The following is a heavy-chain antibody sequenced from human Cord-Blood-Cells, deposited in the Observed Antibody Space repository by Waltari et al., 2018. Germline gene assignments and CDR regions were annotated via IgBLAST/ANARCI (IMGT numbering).Heavy chain of an antibody. CDR2: IRYDGSNK. D-gene: IGHD1-7*01. Sequence: QVQLVESGGGVVQPGGSLRLSCAASGFTFRTYCNPWVRQAPGKGLEWVAFIRYDGSNKYYADSVKGRFTISRDNSKNTLYLQMNSLRAEDTAVYYCAKSGAGTFDYWGQGTLVTVSS. V-gene: IGHV3-30*02. CDR3: AKSGAGTFDY. J-gene: IGHJ4*02. CDR1: GFTFRTYC.